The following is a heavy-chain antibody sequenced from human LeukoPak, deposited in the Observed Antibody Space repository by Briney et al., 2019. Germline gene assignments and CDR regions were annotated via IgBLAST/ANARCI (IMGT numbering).Heavy chain of an antibody. CDR1: GFTFSSYS. CDR3: TRVRGSGWYKDY. J-gene: IGHJ4*02. D-gene: IGHD6-19*01. V-gene: IGHV3-48*02. CDR2: ISSSSSNI. Sequence: PGGSLRLSCAASGFTFSSYSMNWVRQAPGKGLEWVSYISSSSSNIYYADSVKGRFTISRDNAKNALYLQMNSLRDEDTAVYYCTRVRGSGWYKDYWGQGTLVTVSS.